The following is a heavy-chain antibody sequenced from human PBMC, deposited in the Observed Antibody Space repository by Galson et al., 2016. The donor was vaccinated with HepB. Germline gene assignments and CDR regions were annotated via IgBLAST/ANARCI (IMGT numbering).Heavy chain of an antibody. J-gene: IGHJ6*02. Sequence: SETLSLTCAVYGGSFSGYFWSWIRQSPGKGLEWIGEINHSGSTNYNPSLKSRVTISVDTSKNQFSLKLSSVTAADTAVYYCARARALAAAGTRSYYYYGMDVWGQGTTFTVSS. V-gene: IGHV4-34*01. CDR3: ARARALAAAGTRSYYYYGMDV. D-gene: IGHD6-13*01. CDR2: INHSGST. CDR1: GGSFSGYF.